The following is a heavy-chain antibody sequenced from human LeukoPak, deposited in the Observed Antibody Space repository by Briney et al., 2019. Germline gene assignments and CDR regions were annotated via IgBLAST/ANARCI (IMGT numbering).Heavy chain of an antibody. V-gene: IGHV3-48*03. J-gene: IGHJ5*02. CDR1: GFTFSNYE. CDR3: ARESVGYCSTSICPNWFDP. D-gene: IGHD2-2*01. CDR2: ISSDGSSGSTI. Sequence: GGSLRLSCAASGFTFSNYEMNWVRQAPGKGLEWVSYISSDGSSGSTIYYADSVKGRFTVSRDDAKNSLYLQMNSLRPEDTAVYYCARESVGYCSTSICPNWFDPWGQGTLVTVSS.